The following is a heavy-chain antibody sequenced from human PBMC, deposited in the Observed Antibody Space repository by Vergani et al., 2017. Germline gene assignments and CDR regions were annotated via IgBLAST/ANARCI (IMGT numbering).Heavy chain of an antibody. CDR3: VSGELYARDHYGVDV. V-gene: IGHV1-69*12. CDR2: TIPAFGSI. CDR1: GGIFNDYG. J-gene: IGHJ6*02. D-gene: IGHD2-2*01. Sequence: QVQVVQSGAEVKKPGSSVKVSCKASGGIFNDYGFSWVRQAPGQGLEWMGGTIPAFGSINYAQKFQDRVSMIADASTRTVYMELRIRRAEDTAVYYCVSGELYARDHYGVDVWGRGTTVTVSS.